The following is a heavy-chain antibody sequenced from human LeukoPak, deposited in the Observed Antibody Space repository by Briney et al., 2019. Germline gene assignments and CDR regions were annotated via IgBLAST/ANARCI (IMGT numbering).Heavy chain of an antibody. V-gene: IGHV4-59*08. CDR1: GGSISSYY. J-gene: IGHJ4*02. Sequence: PSETLSLTCTVSGGSISSYYWSWVRQPPGKGLEWIGYIYYSGSTNYNPSLKSRVTISVDTSKNQFSLKLSSVTAADTAVYYCARRHAAAGNFDYWGQGTLVTVCS. D-gene: IGHD6-13*01. CDR3: ARRHAAAGNFDY. CDR2: IYYSGST.